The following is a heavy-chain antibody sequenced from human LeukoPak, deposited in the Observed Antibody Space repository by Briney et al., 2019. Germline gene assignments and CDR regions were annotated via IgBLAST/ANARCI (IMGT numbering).Heavy chain of an antibody. CDR1: GGSISTYY. V-gene: IGHV4-59*12. Sequence: SETLSLTCTVSGGSISTYYWSWIRQPPGKGLEWIGYIYYSGTTNYNPSLKSRVTISVDTSKDQFSLKLSSVTAADTAVYYCARDPRSYYFDYWGQGTLVTVSS. CDR3: ARDPRSYYFDY. J-gene: IGHJ4*02. CDR2: IYYSGTT.